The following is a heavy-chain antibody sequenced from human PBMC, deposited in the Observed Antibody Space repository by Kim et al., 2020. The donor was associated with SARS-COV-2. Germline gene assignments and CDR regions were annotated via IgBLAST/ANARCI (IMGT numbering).Heavy chain of an antibody. J-gene: IGHJ4*02. D-gene: IGHD3-3*01. CDR1: GHTFANYW. CDR2: IFPYDCDT. Sequence: GESLKISCQGPGHTFANYWIAWVRQTPGQGLDWMGVIFPYDCDTRYNPSFQGQVTISADRSVNSAYLQWSGLKASDTAIYYCAAAVSGREFDFWGQGTLVTVSS. V-gene: IGHV5-51*01. CDR3: AAAVSGREFDF.